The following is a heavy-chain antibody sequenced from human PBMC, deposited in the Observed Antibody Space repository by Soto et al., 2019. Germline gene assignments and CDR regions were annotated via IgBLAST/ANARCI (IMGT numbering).Heavy chain of an antibody. Sequence: WTWIRQHPGKGLEWIGYIHHGGSTYYNPSLKSRPTISVETSRNQFSLKLSSVTAADTAVYYCARALYYHDSNGYPFDSWGQGSLVTVSS. CDR3: ARALYYHDSNGYPFDS. D-gene: IGHD3-22*01. J-gene: IGHJ4*02. CDR2: IHHGGST. V-gene: IGHV4-31*02.